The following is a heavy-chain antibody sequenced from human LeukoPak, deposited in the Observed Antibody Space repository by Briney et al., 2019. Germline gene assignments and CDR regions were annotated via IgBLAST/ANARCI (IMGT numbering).Heavy chain of an antibody. CDR3: TGTYYQNYFDY. Sequence: GGSLRLSCAASGFTFSSYWMSWVRQAPGKGLEWVAIIWSDGSNKYYADSVKGRFTISRDNSKNTLYLQMNSLRAEDTAVYYCTGTYYQNYFDYWGQGTLVTVSS. CDR1: GFTFSSYW. D-gene: IGHD3-10*01. CDR2: IWSDGSNK. V-gene: IGHV3-30*02. J-gene: IGHJ4*02.